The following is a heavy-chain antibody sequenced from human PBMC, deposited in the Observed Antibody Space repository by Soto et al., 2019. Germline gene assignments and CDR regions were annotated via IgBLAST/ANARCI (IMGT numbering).Heavy chain of an antibody. D-gene: IGHD1-26*01. CDR2: INPSGGST. CDR3: ARCPIVVGATRGPFAY. Sequence: ASVKVSCKASGCTFTSYCMHWVGQAPGRGLEWMGIINPSGGSTSYAQKFQGRVTMTRDTSTSIVYMELSSLRSEETAVYYCARCPIVVGATRGPFAYWGQGTMVTVSS. CDR1: GCTFTSYC. V-gene: IGHV1-46*01. J-gene: IGHJ4*02.